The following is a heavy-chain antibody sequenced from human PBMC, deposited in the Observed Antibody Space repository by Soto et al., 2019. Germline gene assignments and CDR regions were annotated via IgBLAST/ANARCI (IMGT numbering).Heavy chain of an antibody. J-gene: IGHJ6*03. CDR2: INHSGST. D-gene: IGHD3-3*01. V-gene: IGHV4-34*01. CDR1: GGSFSGYY. Sequence: PSETLSLTCAVYGGSFSGYYWSWIRQPPGKGLEWIGEINHSGSTNYNPSLKSRVTISVDTSKNQFSLKLSSVTAADTAVYYCARHPSTYYDFWSGHYPNEFDYMDVWGKGTTVTVSS. CDR3: ARHPSTYYDFWSGHYPNEFDYMDV.